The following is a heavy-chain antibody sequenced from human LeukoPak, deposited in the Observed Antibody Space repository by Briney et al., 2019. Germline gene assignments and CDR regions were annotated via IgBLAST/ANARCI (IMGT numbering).Heavy chain of an antibody. D-gene: IGHD3-22*01. CDR1: GSTFSSYG. CDR3: ARDLWGTSGYRFDY. V-gene: IGHV3-48*02. Sequence: GGSLRLSCAASGSTFSSYGMNCVRQAPGQGLEWVSYISSTSGTIYYADSVKGRFTISRDNAKTSLYLQMDSLRDEDTAVYYCARDLWGTSGYRFDYWGQGTLVTVSS. J-gene: IGHJ4*02. CDR2: ISSTSGTI.